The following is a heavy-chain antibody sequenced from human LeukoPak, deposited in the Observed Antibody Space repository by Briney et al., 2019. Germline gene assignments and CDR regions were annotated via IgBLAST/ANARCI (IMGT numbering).Heavy chain of an antibody. Sequence: GGSLRLSCAASGFTFSSYWMSWVRQAPGKGLEWVANIKQDGSEKYYVDSVKGRFTISRDNAKNSLYLQMNSLRAEDTAVYYCAREQYCSGGSCYYYINYYYYGMDGWGQGTTVTVSS. V-gene: IGHV3-7*01. J-gene: IGHJ6*02. CDR1: GFTFSSYW. D-gene: IGHD2-15*01. CDR3: AREQYCSGGSCYYYINYYYYGMDG. CDR2: IKQDGSEK.